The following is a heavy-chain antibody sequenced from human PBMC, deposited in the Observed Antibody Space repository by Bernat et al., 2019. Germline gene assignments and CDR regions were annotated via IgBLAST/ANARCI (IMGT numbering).Heavy chain of an antibody. J-gene: IGHJ5*02. V-gene: IGHV3-66*04. CDR3: ARQDDFWSGFVV. D-gene: IGHD3-3*01. Sequence: EVQLVESGGNLVQPGGSLRLSCAASGFTVSSNYMSWFRQAPGKGLEWVSTIYSDGSTYYADSVKGRFVSSRDNSKNTLFLHMSRLRADDMALYYCARQDDFWSGFVVWGQGTLVTVSS. CDR2: IYSDGST. CDR1: GFTVSSNY.